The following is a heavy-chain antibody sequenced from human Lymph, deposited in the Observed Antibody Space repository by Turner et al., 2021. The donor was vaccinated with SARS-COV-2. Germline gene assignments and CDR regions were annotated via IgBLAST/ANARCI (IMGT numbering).Heavy chain of an antibody. CDR3: ARGAAYCSGGSCYRKGFDY. D-gene: IGHD2-15*01. CDR1: GGTFSSSA. CDR2: IITIFGTA. Sequence: QVQLVQSWAEVKKPGSSVKVSCKASGGTFSSSAISWVRQAPGQGLEWMGGIITIFGTANYAQRFKGRVTITADESTSTAYMELRSLRSEDTAVYYCARGAAYCSGGSCYRKGFDYWGQGTPVTVSS. J-gene: IGHJ4*02. V-gene: IGHV1-69*01.